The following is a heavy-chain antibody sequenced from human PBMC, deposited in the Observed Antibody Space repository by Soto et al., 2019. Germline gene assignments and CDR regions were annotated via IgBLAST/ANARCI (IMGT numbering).Heavy chain of an antibody. J-gene: IGHJ6*02. Sequence: EVQLVESGGGLVQPGGSLRLSCAASGFTFNSNNMNWVRQAPGKGLEWLSYISGSSITIYYADSVKGRFTISRDNAKNSLYLQMNSLRDEDTAVYFCARDSTWFYGMDVWGQGTTVSVSS. CDR3: ARDSTWFYGMDV. CDR2: ISGSSITI. V-gene: IGHV3-48*02. CDR1: GFTFNSNN. D-gene: IGHD3-22*01.